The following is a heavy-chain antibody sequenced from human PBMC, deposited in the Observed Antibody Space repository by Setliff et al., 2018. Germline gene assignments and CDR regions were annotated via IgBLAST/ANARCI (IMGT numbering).Heavy chain of an antibody. CDR3: VKTHWDTWIRGAFDI. Sequence: GGSLRLSCSASGFTFNTYTMHWVRQAPGKGLEYVSSIGPNGGSTYHANSVKGRFTISRDSSKNTLYLQMSSLRAEDTAVYYCVKTHWDTWIRGAFDIWGQGTMVTVS. D-gene: IGHD3-10*01. CDR1: GFTFNTYT. V-gene: IGHV3-64D*09. J-gene: IGHJ3*02. CDR2: IGPNGGST.